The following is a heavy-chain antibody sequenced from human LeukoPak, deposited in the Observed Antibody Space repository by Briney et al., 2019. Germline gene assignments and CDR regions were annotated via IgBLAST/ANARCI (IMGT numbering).Heavy chain of an antibody. CDR3: AKDGVGGNNHPEYFQH. CDR2: ISGSGGST. V-gene: IGHV3-23*01. CDR1: GFTFSSYA. D-gene: IGHD4-23*01. J-gene: IGHJ1*01. Sequence: PGGSLRLSCAASGFTFSSYAMSWVRQAPGKGLEWVSAISGSGGSTYYADSVKGRFTISRDNSKNTLYLQMNSLRAEDTAVYYCAKDGVGGNNHPEYFQHWGQGTLVTVSS.